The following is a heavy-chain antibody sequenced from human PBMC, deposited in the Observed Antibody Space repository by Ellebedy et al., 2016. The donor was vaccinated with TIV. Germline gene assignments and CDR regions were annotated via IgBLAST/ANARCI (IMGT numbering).Heavy chain of an antibody. Sequence: GESLKISXAASGFTVSSNYMSWVRQAPGKGLEWVSVIYSGGSTYYADSVKGRFTISRDNSKNTLYLQMNSLRAEDTAVYYCAKDRGYSSGFPFDLWGRGTLVTVSS. V-gene: IGHV3-53*01. CDR1: GFTVSSNY. CDR3: AKDRGYSSGFPFDL. J-gene: IGHJ2*01. D-gene: IGHD6-19*01. CDR2: IYSGGST.